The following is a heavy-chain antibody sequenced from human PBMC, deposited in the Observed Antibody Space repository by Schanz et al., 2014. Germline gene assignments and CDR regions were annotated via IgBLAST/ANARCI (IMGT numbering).Heavy chain of an antibody. V-gene: IGHV1-18*01. J-gene: IGHJ4*02. Sequence: QGQLVQSGAEVKKPGASVKVSCKASGYTFTSYGITWVRQAPGQGLEWMGWISAYNGHTTYAQKCQGRVTMTRDTSTSTVYMELSSLRSKDTAVYYCARGGFFDSTSFDSWGQGTLVTVSS. CDR1: GYTFTSYG. D-gene: IGHD2-2*01. CDR2: ISAYNGHT. CDR3: ARGGFFDSTSFDS.